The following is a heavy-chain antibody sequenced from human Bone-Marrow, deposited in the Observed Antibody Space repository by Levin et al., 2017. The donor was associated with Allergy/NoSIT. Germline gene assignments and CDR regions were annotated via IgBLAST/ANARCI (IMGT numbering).Heavy chain of an antibody. V-gene: IGHV1-69*13. CDR1: GVTFNTHG. CDR2: IIPSLGSG. CDR3: ATMARTGAVAGLWDY. J-gene: IGHJ4*02. D-gene: IGHD6-19*01. Sequence: AASVKVSCKASGVTFNTHGLTWVRQAPGQGLEWIGGIIPSLGSGNYAQKFRGRVTITADESTTSSYLELRSLRSDDTAVYYCATMARTGAVAGLWDYWGQGTLVTVSS.